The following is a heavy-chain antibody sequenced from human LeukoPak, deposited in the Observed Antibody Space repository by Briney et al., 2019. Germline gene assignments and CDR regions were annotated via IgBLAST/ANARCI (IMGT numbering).Heavy chain of an antibody. CDR3: ARDLGAYYDSSGYYPTSWFDP. CDR1: GGTFSSYA. CDR2: IIPIFGTA. Sequence: GASVKVSCKASGGTFSSYAISWVRQAPGQGLEWMGGIIPIFGTANYAQKFQGRVTITADKSTSTAYMELSSLRSEDTVVYYCARDLGAYYDSSGYYPTSWFDPWGQGTLVTVSS. V-gene: IGHV1-69*06. D-gene: IGHD3-22*01. J-gene: IGHJ5*02.